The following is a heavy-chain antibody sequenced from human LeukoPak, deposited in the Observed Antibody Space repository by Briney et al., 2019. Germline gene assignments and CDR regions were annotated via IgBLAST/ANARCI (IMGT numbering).Heavy chain of an antibody. J-gene: IGHJ4*02. V-gene: IGHV4-59*11. CDR1: GGSISNHY. CDR2: IYYSGST. Sequence: SETLSLTCTVSGGSISNHYWSWIRQPPGKGLEWIGYIYYSGSTNYNPSLKSRVTISVDTSKNQFSLKLSSVTAADTAVYYCARGGSYSYYFDYWGQGTLVTVSS. D-gene: IGHD1-26*01. CDR3: ARGGSYSYYFDY.